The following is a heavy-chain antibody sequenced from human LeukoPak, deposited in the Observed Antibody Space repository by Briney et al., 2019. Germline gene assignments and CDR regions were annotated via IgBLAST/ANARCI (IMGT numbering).Heavy chain of an antibody. CDR3: ARLRPTTIFGAVIILHFDY. Sequence: SETLSLTCTVSGGSISSSSYYWGWIRQPPGKGLEWIGGIYYSGSTYYNPSLKSRATISVDTSKNQFSLKLSSVTAADTAVYYCARLRPTTIFGAVIILHFDYWGQGTLVTVSS. V-gene: IGHV4-39*01. J-gene: IGHJ4*02. CDR2: IYYSGST. D-gene: IGHD3-3*01. CDR1: GGSISSSSYY.